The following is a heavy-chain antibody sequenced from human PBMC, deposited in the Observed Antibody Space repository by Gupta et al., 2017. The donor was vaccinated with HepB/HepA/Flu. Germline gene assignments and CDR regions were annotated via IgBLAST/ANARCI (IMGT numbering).Heavy chain of an antibody. Sequence: QVQLVQSGAEVKKPGSSVKVSCKASGGTFSSYAISWVRQAPGQGLEWMGGIIPIFGTANYAQKFQGRVTITADESTSTAYMELSSLRSEDTAVYYCATRGYCSSTSCYGTFDIWGQGTMVTVSS. J-gene: IGHJ3*02. CDR1: GGTFSSYA. V-gene: IGHV1-69*01. CDR3: ATRGYCSSTSCYGTFDI. D-gene: IGHD2-2*01. CDR2: IIPIFGTA.